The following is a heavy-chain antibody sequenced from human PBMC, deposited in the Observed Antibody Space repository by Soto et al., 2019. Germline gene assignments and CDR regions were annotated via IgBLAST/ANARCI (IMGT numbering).Heavy chain of an antibody. J-gene: IGHJ6*02. Sequence: QVQLVQSGAEVRKPGASVKVSCKASGYTFPGYYIHWVRQAPGQGLEWMGWINPNSGGTNFAQRFRGWVIMTRDTSISTVYMELSRLRSDDTAVYFCARNGGLAAPGYGLDVWGQGTAVTVSS. V-gene: IGHV1-2*04. D-gene: IGHD6-13*01. CDR2: INPNSGGT. CDR1: GYTFPGYY. CDR3: ARNGGLAAPGYGLDV.